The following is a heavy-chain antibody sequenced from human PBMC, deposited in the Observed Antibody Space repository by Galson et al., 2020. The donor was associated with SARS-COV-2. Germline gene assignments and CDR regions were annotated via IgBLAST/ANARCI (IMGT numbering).Heavy chain of an antibody. CDR1: GFTFSFYA. J-gene: IGHJ6*02. CDR2: ISYDGINK. CDR3: AKVKHQMARITRNPEYYYYGMGV. Sequence: TGGSLRLSCAASGFTFSFYALHWVRQAPGKGLEWVALISYDGINKYYADSVKGRFTISRDNSKNTLYLQMNSLRAEDMGVYYCAKVKHQMARITRNPEYYYYGMGVWGQGTTVTVSS. V-gene: IGHV3-30*18. D-gene: IGHD3-3*01.